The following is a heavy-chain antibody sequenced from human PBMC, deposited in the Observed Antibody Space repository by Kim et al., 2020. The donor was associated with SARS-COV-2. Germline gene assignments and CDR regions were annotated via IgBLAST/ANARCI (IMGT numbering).Heavy chain of an antibody. CDR2: IYYSGST. CDR3: ARQSRRFAVAGPFDY. CDR1: GGSISSSSYY. Sequence: SETLSLTCTVSGGSISSSSYYWGWIRQPPGKGLEWIGSIYYSGSTYYNPSLKSRVTISVDTSKNQFSLKLSSVTAADTAVYYCARQSRRFAVAGPFDYWGQGTLVTVSS. D-gene: IGHD6-19*01. V-gene: IGHV4-39*01. J-gene: IGHJ4*02.